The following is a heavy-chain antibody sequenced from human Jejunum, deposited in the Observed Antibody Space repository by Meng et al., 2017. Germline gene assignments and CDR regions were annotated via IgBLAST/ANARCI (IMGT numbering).Heavy chain of an antibody. CDR2: FFSSGST. V-gene: IGHV4-4*07. J-gene: IGHJ1*01. CDR3: AREEGSGNYIY. CDR1: GASISKYW. Sequence: SETLSLTCTVSGASISKYWWTWIRQPAGKGLEWIGRFFSSGSTNYNPSLKSRVTMSLDTSKNQFSLNLNSVTAADTAMYYCAREEGSGNYIYWGQGTPVTVSS. D-gene: IGHD3-10*01.